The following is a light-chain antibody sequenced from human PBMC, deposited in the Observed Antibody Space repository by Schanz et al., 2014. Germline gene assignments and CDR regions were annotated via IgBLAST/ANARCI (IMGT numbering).Light chain of an antibody. Sequence: EIVMTQSPATLSVSPGERATLSCRASQSVASNLAWYQQKPGQAPRLLIYGASNRATGIPDRFSGSGSGTDFTLTISRLEPEDFAVYYCQQYNNWPPSTFGGGTKVEIK. V-gene: IGKV3D-15*01. J-gene: IGKJ4*01. CDR3: QQYNNWPPST. CDR1: QSVASN. CDR2: GAS.